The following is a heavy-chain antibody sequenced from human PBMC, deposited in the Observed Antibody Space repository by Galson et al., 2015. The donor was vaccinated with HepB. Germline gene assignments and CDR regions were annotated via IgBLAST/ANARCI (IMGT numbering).Heavy chain of an antibody. D-gene: IGHD2-2*01. CDR1: GGTFSSYA. V-gene: IGHV1-69*13. J-gene: IGHJ6*03. Sequence: SVKVSCKASGGTFSSYAISWVRQAPGQGLEWMGGIIPIFGTANYAQKFQGRVTITADESTSTAYMELSSLRSEDTAVYYCATQYCSSTNCYYSYYYYYMDVWGKGTTVTVSS. CDR2: IIPIFGTA. CDR3: ATQYCSSTNCYYSYYYYYMDV.